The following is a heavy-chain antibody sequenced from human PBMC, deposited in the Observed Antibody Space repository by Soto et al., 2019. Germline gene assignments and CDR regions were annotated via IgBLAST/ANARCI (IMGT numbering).Heavy chain of an antibody. CDR3: ARAIWTYFDY. CDR2: IYSGGST. D-gene: IGHD3-3*01. V-gene: IGHV3-66*01. CDR1: GFTVSSNY. J-gene: IGHJ4*02. Sequence: EVQLVESGGGVVHPGGSLRLSCAASGFTVSSNYMSWVRQAPGKGLEWVSVIYSGGSTYYADSVKGRFTISRDNSKNTLYLQMNSLRAEDTAVYYCARAIWTYFDYWGQGTLVTVSS.